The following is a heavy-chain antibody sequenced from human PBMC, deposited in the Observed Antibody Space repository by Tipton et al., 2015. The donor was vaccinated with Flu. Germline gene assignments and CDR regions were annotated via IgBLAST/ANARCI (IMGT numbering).Heavy chain of an antibody. CDR3: AREGPYFYGMDV. CDR1: GDSVSNSDYY. J-gene: IGHJ6*02. Sequence: TLSLTCIVSGDSVSNSDYYWNWIRQEPGKGLEWIGHIDFSGSTHYNPSLKSRLTISIDTSKNQFSLRLNGVTGADAAVYYCAREGPYFYGMDVWGQGTTVTVSS. V-gene: IGHV4-31*03. CDR2: IDFSGST.